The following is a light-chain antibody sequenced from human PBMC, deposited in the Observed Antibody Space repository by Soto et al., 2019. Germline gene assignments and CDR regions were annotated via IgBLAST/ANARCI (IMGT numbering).Light chain of an antibody. J-gene: IGKJ1*01. CDR3: QQYGSSPT. CDR1: QSVKTF. CDR2: DAS. V-gene: IGKV3-20*01. Sequence: EVVLTQSPGTLSLSPGDRASLSCRASQSVKTFLVWYQQRPGQAPRLLIHDASSRATGIPDRFSGSGSRTDFTLTISRLEPEDFAVYYCQQYGSSPTFGPGTKVDIK.